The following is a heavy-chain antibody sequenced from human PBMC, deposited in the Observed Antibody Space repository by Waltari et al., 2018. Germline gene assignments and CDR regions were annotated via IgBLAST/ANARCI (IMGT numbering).Heavy chain of an antibody. CDR3: ARGRPWYYYGSSTVFDY. V-gene: IGHV4-34*01. CDR2: INHSGST. CDR1: GGSFSGYY. J-gene: IGHJ4*02. Sequence: QVQLQQWGAGLLKPSETLSLTCAVYGGSFSGYYWSWIRQPPGKGLEWIGEINHSGSTNYNPSLKSRVTISVDTSKNQFSLKLSSVTAADTAVYYCARGRPWYYYGSSTVFDYWGQGTLVTVSS. D-gene: IGHD3-10*01.